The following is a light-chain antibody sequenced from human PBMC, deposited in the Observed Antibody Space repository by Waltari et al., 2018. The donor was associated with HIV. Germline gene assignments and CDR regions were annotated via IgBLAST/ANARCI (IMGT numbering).Light chain of an antibody. Sequence: QAGLTQPPSLSEDLRQNVTITCTGNSNNVGHHGTVWLKEHRGRPPKVIFFRNRVRPPGIPEGISASKSGNTAALTIIGLQSEDEADDYCSAWDITLSAWVFGGGTQVTV. CDR3: SAWDITLSAWV. CDR1: SNNVGHHG. CDR2: RNR. V-gene: IGLV10-54*01. J-gene: IGLJ3*02.